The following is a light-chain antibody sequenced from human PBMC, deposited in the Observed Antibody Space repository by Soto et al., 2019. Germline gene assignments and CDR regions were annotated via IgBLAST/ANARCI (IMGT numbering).Light chain of an antibody. CDR3: QQSKTWPYT. CDR2: DAS. CDR1: QRVSHN. J-gene: IGKJ2*01. V-gene: IGKV3-15*01. Sequence: EILMTQSPATLSVSPGERATLSCRASQRVSHNLAWYQQKPCQAPRLLFSDASIRAIGIPARFSGSVSGTEFTLPSSSLPSEDFAIYYCQQSKTWPYTFGQGTKLEIK.